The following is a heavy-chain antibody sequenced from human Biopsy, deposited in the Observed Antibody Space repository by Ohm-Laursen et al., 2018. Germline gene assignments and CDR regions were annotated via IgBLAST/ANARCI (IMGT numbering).Heavy chain of an antibody. CDR3: AGAGGHSF. V-gene: IGHV3-66*01. CDR1: EFNVDRNH. D-gene: IGHD3-16*01. J-gene: IGHJ4*02. Sequence: GSLRLSCSASEFNVDRNHMNWVRQAPGKGLEWVSMIHGSGRTDYADSVKGRFTVSRDNSKDTVYLQMNALRVDDTAIYYCAGAGGHSFWGQGALVTVSS. CDR2: IHGSGRT.